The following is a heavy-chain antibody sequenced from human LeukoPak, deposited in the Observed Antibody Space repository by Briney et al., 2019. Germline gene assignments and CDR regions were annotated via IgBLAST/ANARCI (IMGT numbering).Heavy chain of an antibody. CDR2: ISGSGGST. CDR3: AKDSSGWGYFQH. Sequence: GGSLRLSCAASGFTFSSYAMSWVRQAPGKGLEWVSAISGSGGSTYYADSVKGRFTISRDNSKNTLYLQMNSLRAEDAAVYYCAKDSSGWGYFQHWGQGTLVTVSS. V-gene: IGHV3-23*01. CDR1: GFTFSSYA. D-gene: IGHD6-19*01. J-gene: IGHJ1*01.